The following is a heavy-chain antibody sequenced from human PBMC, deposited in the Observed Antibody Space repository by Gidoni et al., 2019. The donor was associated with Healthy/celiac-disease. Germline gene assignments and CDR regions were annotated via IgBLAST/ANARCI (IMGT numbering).Heavy chain of an antibody. V-gene: IGHV3-66*01. CDR2: GGST. D-gene: IGHD5-18*01. CDR3: ARGRSGDTAMVTGY. Sequence: GGSTYYADSVKGRFTISRDNSKNTLYLQMNSLRAEDTAVYYCARGRSGDTAMVTGYWGQGTLVTVSS. J-gene: IGHJ4*02.